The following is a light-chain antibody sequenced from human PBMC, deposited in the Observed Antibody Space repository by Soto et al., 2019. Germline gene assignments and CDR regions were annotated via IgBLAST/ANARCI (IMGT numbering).Light chain of an antibody. CDR1: SSNIGAGRD. CDR2: DSN. Sequence: QSVLTQPPSVSGSPGQSGIISCTWISSNIGAGRDVHWYRQFPGEAPKFLISDSNHRPSGVPDRFSVSKSGASASLAITGLRAEDEGDYFCQSYGTSLSGLYVFGTGTKVTVL. J-gene: IGLJ1*01. V-gene: IGLV1-40*01. CDR3: QSYGTSLSGLYV.